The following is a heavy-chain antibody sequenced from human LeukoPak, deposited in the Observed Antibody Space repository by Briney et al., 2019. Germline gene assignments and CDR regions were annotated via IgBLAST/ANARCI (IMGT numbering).Heavy chain of an antibody. CDR1: GDSISSYY. V-gene: IGHV4-4*07. CDR2: IYTSGST. CDR3: ARDQGGSGPSDYYYYGMDV. J-gene: IGHJ6*02. Sequence: PSETLSLTCTVSGDSISSYYWSWIRQPAGKGLEWIGRIYTSGSTNYNPSLKSRVTMSVDTSKNQFSLKLSSVTAADTAVYYCARDQGGSGPSDYYYYGMDVWGQGTTVTVSS. D-gene: IGHD3-10*01.